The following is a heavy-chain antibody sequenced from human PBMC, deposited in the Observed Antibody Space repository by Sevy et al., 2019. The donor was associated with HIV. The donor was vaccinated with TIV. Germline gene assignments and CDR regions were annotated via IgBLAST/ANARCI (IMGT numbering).Heavy chain of an antibody. CDR2: ISHDGRNHK. Sequence: GGSLRLSCAASGFTFGEYGMHWVRQAPGKGLEWVAVISHDGRNHKYNADFVKGRFTISRDNSKNMFYLQMNSLRVEDTAIYYCARDRGEILRSAFKSWGQGTLVTVSS. V-gene: IGHV3-33*08. CDR3: ARDRGEILRSAFKS. D-gene: IGHD3-10*01. J-gene: IGHJ4*02. CDR1: GFTFGEYG.